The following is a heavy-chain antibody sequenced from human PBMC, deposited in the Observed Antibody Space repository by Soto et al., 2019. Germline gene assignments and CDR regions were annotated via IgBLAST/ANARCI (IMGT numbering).Heavy chain of an antibody. V-gene: IGHV3-23*01. CDR1: GFTFSSYA. CDR2: ISGSGGST. J-gene: IGHJ6*02. Sequence: VQLLESGGGLVQPGGSLRLSCAASGFTFSSYAMSWVRQAPGKGLEWVSAISGSGGSTYYADSVKGRFTISRDNSKNTLYLQMNSLRAEDTAVYYCAKSTGQSPFYYYYGMDVWGQGTTVTVSS. CDR3: AKSTGQSPFYYYYGMDV. D-gene: IGHD2-8*02.